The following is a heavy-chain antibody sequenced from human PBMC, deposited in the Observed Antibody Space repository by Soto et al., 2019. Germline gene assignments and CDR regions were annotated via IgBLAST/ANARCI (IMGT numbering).Heavy chain of an antibody. J-gene: IGHJ6*02. V-gene: IGHV5-51*01. CDR2: VFPGNSDT. D-gene: IGHD2-2*01. CDR1: GYIFSNYW. Sequence: PGESLKISCEVSGYIFSNYWIGWVRQMPGKGLEWMAIVFPGNSDTIYSPSFRGQVTISADKSLSTAYLQWNSLQASDTAIYYCARHNVYAMDVWGQGTTVTVSS. CDR3: ARHNVYAMDV.